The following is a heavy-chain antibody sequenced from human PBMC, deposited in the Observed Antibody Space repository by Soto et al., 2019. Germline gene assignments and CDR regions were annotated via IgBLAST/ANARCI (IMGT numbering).Heavy chain of an antibody. CDR3: ARGYYYGSGRPTPGGMDV. Sequence: QVHLVQSGAEVKKPGASVKVSCKASGYTFTNYDINWVRQAPGQGLEWMGWISTYTGNTNYAQKLQGSVTMTTETSPSTAYMELRSLRSDDTAVYYCARGYYYGSGRPTPGGMDVWGQGTTVTVSS. CDR2: ISTYTGNT. J-gene: IGHJ6*02. CDR1: GYTFTNYD. V-gene: IGHV1-18*01. D-gene: IGHD3-10*01.